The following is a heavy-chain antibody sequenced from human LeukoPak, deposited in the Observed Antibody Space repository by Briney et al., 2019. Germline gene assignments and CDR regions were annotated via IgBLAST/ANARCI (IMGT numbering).Heavy chain of an antibody. V-gene: IGHV1-24*01. D-gene: IGHD1-26*01. CDR1: GYTLTELS. J-gene: IGHJ3*02. Sequence: ASVKVSCEVSGYTLTELSMHWVRQAPGKGLEWMGGFDPEDGETIYAQKFQGRVTMTEDTSTDTAYMELSSLRSEDTAVYYCATTPEGQWEINQYAFDIWGQGTMVTVSS. CDR2: FDPEDGET. CDR3: ATTPEGQWEINQYAFDI.